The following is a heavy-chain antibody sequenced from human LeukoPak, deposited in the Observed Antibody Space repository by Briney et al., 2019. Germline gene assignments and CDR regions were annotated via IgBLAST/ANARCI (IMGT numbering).Heavy chain of an antibody. Sequence: SETLSLTCTVSGASISSDDYFWGWIRQPPGKGLEWIATIYYSGNTYYNPSLSSRFTISADSSKNQFSLRLRSVTAADAAVCFCSRTRGRVSKTDFDSWGQGTLVTVSS. J-gene: IGHJ4*02. CDR1: GASISSDDYF. CDR3: SRTRGRVSKTDFDS. D-gene: IGHD5/OR15-5a*01. CDR2: IYYSGNT. V-gene: IGHV4-39*07.